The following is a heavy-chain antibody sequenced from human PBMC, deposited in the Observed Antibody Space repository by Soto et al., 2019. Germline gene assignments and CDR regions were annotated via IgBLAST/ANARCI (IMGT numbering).Heavy chain of an antibody. CDR3: ARDRANLIWFDP. Sequence: SVKVSCKASGGTFSSYAISWVRQAPGQGLEWMGGIIPIFGTANYAQKLQGRVTMTTDTSTSTAYMELRSLRSDDTAVYYCARDRANLIWFDPWGQGTLVTVSA. J-gene: IGHJ5*02. CDR2: IIPIFGTA. D-gene: IGHD1-1*01. CDR1: GGTFSSYA. V-gene: IGHV1-69*05.